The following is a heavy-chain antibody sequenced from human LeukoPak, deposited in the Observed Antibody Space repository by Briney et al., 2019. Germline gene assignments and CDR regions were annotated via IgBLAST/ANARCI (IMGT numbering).Heavy chain of an antibody. CDR1: GFTFDDYA. J-gene: IGHJ4*02. V-gene: IGHV3-9*01. D-gene: IGHD5-18*01. CDR3: AKDISYGYGQLSVYYFDY. CDR2: ISWNISSI. Sequence: PGRSRRLSCPAYGFTFDDYAMHWARQAPGKGLEWVSGISWNISSIGYADSVKGRFTISRDNAKNSLYLQMNSLRAEDTALYYCAKDISYGYGQLSVYYFDYRGQGTLVTVSS.